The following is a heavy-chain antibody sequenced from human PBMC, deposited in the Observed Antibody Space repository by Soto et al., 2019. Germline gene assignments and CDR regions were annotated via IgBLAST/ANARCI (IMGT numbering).Heavy chain of an antibody. CDR3: ARGRADYYDSSGYPGAFDI. J-gene: IGHJ3*02. Sequence: PSETMPLTCTVSGGSISSGGYYWSWIRQHPGKGLEWIGYIYYSGSTYYNPSLKSRVTISVDTSKNQFSLKLSSVTAADTAVYYCARGRADYYDSSGYPGAFDIWGQGTMVTVSS. D-gene: IGHD3-22*01. CDR2: IYYSGST. CDR1: GGSISSGGYY. V-gene: IGHV4-31*03.